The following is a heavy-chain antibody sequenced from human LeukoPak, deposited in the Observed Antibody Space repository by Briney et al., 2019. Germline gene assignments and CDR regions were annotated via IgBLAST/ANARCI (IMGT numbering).Heavy chain of an antibody. CDR1: GGSISSYY. D-gene: IGHD3-22*01. Sequence: SETLSLTCTVSGGSISSYYWSWIRQPPGKGLEWIGYIYYSGSTNYNPSLKSRVTISVDTSKNQFSLKLSSVTAADTAVYYCARGDGSSGYYDDAIDIWGQGTMVTVSS. J-gene: IGHJ3*02. V-gene: IGHV4-59*01. CDR3: ARGDGSSGYYDDAIDI. CDR2: IYYSGST.